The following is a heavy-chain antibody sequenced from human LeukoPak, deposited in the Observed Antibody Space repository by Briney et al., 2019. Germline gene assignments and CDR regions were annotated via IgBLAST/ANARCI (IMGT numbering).Heavy chain of an antibody. CDR1: GYTFTSYG. D-gene: IGHD1-26*01. V-gene: IGHV1-18*01. Sequence: ASAKVSCKASGYTFTSYGISWVRQAPGQGLEWMGWISAYNGNTNYAQKLQGRVTMTTDTSTSTAYMELRSLRSDDTAVYYCASGLRRSYSLDYFDYWGQGTLVTVSS. J-gene: IGHJ4*02. CDR3: ASGLRRSYSLDYFDY. CDR2: ISAYNGNT.